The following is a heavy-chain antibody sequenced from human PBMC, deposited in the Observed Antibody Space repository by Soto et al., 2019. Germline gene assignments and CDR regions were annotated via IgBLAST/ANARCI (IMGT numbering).Heavy chain of an antibody. CDR2: IYYSGNT. D-gene: IGHD1-1*01. Sequence: PSETLSLTCTVSGDPINNYYWSWIRQPPGKGLEWIGYIYYSGNTKYNPSLKSRVTISVDTSKNQFSLRLTSVTAADTAVYYWAKQGGKYGIRSFDPWGQGTLVTVSS. CDR1: GDPINNYY. CDR3: AKQGGKYGIRSFDP. V-gene: IGHV4-59*08. J-gene: IGHJ5*02.